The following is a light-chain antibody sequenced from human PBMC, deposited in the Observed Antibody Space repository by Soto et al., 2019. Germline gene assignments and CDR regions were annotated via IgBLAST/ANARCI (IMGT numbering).Light chain of an antibody. CDR1: ESVTNN. CDR2: HAI. Sequence: EIVMTRSPATLSVSPGERVTLSCRASESVTNNVAWYQQKPGQAPRLLIYHAITRATGIPARFSGSGSGTELTLTISSLQSEDFAIYYCQQYNNWPLTFGGGTKVEI. V-gene: IGKV3-15*01. J-gene: IGKJ4*01. CDR3: QQYNNWPLT.